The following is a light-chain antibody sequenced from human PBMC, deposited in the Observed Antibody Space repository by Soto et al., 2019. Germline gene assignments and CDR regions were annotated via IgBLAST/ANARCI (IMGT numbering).Light chain of an antibody. CDR3: QQSYSTPYT. CDR1: QSISSY. V-gene: IGKV1-39*01. CDR2: AAS. Sequence: DIPMTQSPSSLTASVGDRVTITCRASQSISSYLNWYQQKPGKAPKLLIYAASSLQSGVPSRFRGSCSGTEFTLTISSLQPEDFATYYCQQSYSTPYTFGQGTKLEIK. J-gene: IGKJ2*01.